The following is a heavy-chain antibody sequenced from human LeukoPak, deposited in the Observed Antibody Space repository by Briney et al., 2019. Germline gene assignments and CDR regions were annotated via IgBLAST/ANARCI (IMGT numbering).Heavy chain of an antibody. Sequence: LPGGSPRLSCAASGFTVSSNYMAWVRQAPGKGLEWVSLIYSGANAYYADSVKGRFTISRDNSKNMLYLQMDSLRAEDTAVYFCARGYFETYPLKYCFDYWGQGALVTVSS. CDR2: IYSGANA. CDR3: ARGYFETYPLKYCFDY. J-gene: IGHJ4*02. D-gene: IGHD3-9*01. V-gene: IGHV3-53*01. CDR1: GFTVSSNY.